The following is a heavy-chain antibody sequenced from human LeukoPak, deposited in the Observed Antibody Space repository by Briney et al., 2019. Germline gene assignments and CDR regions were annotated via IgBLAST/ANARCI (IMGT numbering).Heavy chain of an antibody. V-gene: IGHV3-30*02. CDR3: AKDLAVDILTGLIDAFDI. CDR2: IRYDGSNK. J-gene: IGHJ3*02. D-gene: IGHD3-9*01. Sequence: SGGSLRLSCAASGFTFSSYGMHWVRQAPGKGLEWVAFIRYDGSNKYYADSVKGRFTISRDNSKNTLYLQMNSLRAEDTAVYYCAKDLAVDILTGLIDAFDIWGQGTMVTVSS. CDR1: GFTFSSYG.